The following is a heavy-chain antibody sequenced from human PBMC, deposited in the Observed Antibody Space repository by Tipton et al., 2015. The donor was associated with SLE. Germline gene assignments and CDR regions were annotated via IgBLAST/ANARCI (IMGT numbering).Heavy chain of an antibody. CDR1: GYTFTSYY. CDR3: ATLYLVGPRAFDI. Sequence: QSGAEVKKPGASVKVSCKASGYTFTSYYMHWVRQAPGQGLEWMGIINPSGGSTSYAQKFQGRVTMTRDTSTSTVYMELRSLRSDDTAVYYCATLYLVGPRAFDIWGQGTMVTVSS. V-gene: IGHV1-46*01. D-gene: IGHD1-26*01. CDR2: INPSGGST. J-gene: IGHJ3*02.